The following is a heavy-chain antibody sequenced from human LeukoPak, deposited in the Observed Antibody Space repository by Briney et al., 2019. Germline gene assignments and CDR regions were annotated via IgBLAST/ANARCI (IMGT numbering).Heavy chain of an antibody. Sequence: GGSLRLSCAASGFIFSHHGMHWVRQAPGKGLEWVAVIWSDATNRFYADSVKGRFTISRDNSQNTVSLQMNSLRVKDTAIYYCARDAQRGFDYSNSLKNWGHGTLVTVSS. CDR1: GFIFSHHG. D-gene: IGHD4-11*01. V-gene: IGHV3-33*01. J-gene: IGHJ4*01. CDR2: IWSDATNR. CDR3: ARDAQRGFDYSNSLKN.